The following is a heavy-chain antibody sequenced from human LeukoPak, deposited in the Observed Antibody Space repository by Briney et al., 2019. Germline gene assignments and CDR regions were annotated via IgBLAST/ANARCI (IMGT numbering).Heavy chain of an antibody. CDR3: ARGRGYSYGWKEA. V-gene: IGHV3-48*01. CDR2: ISSSSSTI. CDR1: GFTFSSYS. J-gene: IGHJ5*02. Sequence: GGSLRLSCAASGFTFSSYSMNWVRQAPGRGLEWVSYISSSSSTIYYADSVKGRFTISRDNAKNSLYLQMNSLRAEDTAVYYCARGRGYSYGWKEAWGQGTLVTVSS. D-gene: IGHD5-18*01.